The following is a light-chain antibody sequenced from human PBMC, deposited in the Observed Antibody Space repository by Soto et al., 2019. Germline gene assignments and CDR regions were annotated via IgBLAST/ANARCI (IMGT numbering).Light chain of an antibody. J-gene: IGKJ4*01. CDR3: QQYSSTPLT. CDR2: WAS. Sequence: DIVMTQSPDSLAVSLGERATINCKSSQSVLYSSNNKNYLAWYQQRPGQPPKLLIYWASSRESGVPDRFSGSGSGTDFNLTISSLQAEDVAVYYCQQYSSTPLTFGGGNKVEIK. V-gene: IGKV4-1*01. CDR1: QSVLYSSNNKNY.